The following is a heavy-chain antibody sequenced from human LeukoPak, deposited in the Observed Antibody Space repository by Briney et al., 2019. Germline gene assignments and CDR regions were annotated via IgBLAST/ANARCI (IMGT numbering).Heavy chain of an antibody. D-gene: IGHD6-13*01. CDR3: ARHKAAGNDY. CDR2: IYYSGST. V-gene: IGHV4-39*01. Sequence: SETLSLTCTVSGGSISSSIYYWGWIRQPPGKGLEWIGSIYYSGSTYYNPSLKSRVTISVDTSKNQFSLKLSSVTAADTAVYYCARHKAAGNDYWGQGTLVTVSS. J-gene: IGHJ4*02. CDR1: GGSISSSIYY.